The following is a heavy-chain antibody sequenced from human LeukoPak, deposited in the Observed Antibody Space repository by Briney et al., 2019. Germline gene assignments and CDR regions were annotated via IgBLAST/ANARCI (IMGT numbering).Heavy chain of an antibody. CDR2: ISSSGSTI. V-gene: IGHV3-48*03. CDR1: GFTFSSYE. D-gene: IGHD3-3*01. Sequence: SGGSLRLSCAASGFTFSSYEMNWVRQAPGKGLEWVSYISSSGSTIYYADSVKGRFTISRDNAKNSLYLQMNSLRAEDTAVYYCARVGPSITIFGVVIYYYYYMDVWGKGTTVTVSS. CDR3: ARVGPSITIFGVVIYYYYYMDV. J-gene: IGHJ6*03.